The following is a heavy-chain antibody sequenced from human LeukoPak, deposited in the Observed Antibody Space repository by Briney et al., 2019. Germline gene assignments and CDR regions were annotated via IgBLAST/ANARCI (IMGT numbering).Heavy chain of an antibody. Sequence: GGSLRLSCAASGFTFGTHAMTWVRQAPGKGLDWVSGMSGRGDTSYYADSVKGRFTISRDNSKNTLFLQMNSLRAEDTAVYYCAKLAGVRGWFVYYFDYWGQGTLVTVS. D-gene: IGHD6-19*01. J-gene: IGHJ4*02. V-gene: IGHV3-23*01. CDR2: MSGRGDTS. CDR3: AKLAGVRGWFVYYFDY. CDR1: GFTFGTHA.